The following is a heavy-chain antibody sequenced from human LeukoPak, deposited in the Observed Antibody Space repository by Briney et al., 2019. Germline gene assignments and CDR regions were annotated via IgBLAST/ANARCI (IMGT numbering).Heavy chain of an antibody. Sequence: SVKVSCKASGGTSNSHATSWVRQAPGQGLEWMGRIIPNLGTTNRAQNFQDRVTLTADKSTNTAYMELTSLTSDDTAVYYCATTNDGGGYQWGDFFDFWGQDTLVTVSS. D-gene: IGHD3-22*01. V-gene: IGHV1-69*04. CDR1: GGTSNSHA. J-gene: IGHJ4*02. CDR2: IIPNLGTT. CDR3: ATTNDGGGYQWGDFFDF.